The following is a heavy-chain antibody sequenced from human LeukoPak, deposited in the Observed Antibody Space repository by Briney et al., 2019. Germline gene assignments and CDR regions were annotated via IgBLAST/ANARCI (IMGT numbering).Heavy chain of an antibody. CDR2: IYYSGST. CDR3: ARGVVVVVAATYNWFDP. J-gene: IGHJ5*02. Sequence: SQTLSLTRTVSGGSISSGGYYWSWIRQHPGKGLEWIGYIYYSGSTYYNPSLKSRVTISVDTSKNQFSLKLSSVTAADTAVYYCARGVVVVVAATYNWFDPWGQGTLVTVSS. V-gene: IGHV4-31*03. CDR1: GGSISSGGYY. D-gene: IGHD2-15*01.